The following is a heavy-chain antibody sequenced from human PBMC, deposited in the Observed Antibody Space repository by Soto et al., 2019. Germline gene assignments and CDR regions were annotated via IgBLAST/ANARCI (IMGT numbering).Heavy chain of an antibody. J-gene: IGHJ4*02. D-gene: IGHD2-21*02. CDR3: AADKGAASGDDGFYDY. Sequence: QMQLVQSGPEVKKPGTSVKVSCKASGFSFSNSAVQWVRQARGQGLEWIGWIVVGRGETKHAQKFQERVTITRDMSTSTVYMELNSLRSEDTAVYYCAADKGAASGDDGFYDYWGQGTLVSVSS. V-gene: IGHV1-58*01. CDR2: IVVGRGET. CDR1: GFSFSNSA.